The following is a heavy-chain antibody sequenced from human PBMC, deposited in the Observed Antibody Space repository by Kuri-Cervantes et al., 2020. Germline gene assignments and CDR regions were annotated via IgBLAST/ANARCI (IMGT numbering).Heavy chain of an antibody. CDR3: ARGGYSSSWYISGTKNWFDP. D-gene: IGHD6-13*01. J-gene: IGHJ5*02. CDR1: GGPISSYY. Sequence: SETLSLTCAVSGGPISSYYWSWIRQPPGKGLEWIGYIYYSGSTNYNPSLKSRVTISVDTSKNQFSLKLSSVTAADTAVYYCARGGYSSSWYISGTKNWFDPWGQGTLVTVSS. V-gene: IGHV4-59*13. CDR2: IYYSGST.